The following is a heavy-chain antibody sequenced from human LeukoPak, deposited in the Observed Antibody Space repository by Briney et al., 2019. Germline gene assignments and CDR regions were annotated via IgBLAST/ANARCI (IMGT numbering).Heavy chain of an antibody. V-gene: IGHV4-39*01. J-gene: IGHJ4*02. CDR3: AYGSNSAADH. CDR2: IYYGGTN. CDR1: GGSISSWTYY. D-gene: IGHD4-23*01. Sequence: SETLSLTCTVSGGSISSWTYYWGWIRQPPGKGLEWIGTIYYGGTNYYNPSLKSRVTISVDTSRNQFSLNLNSVTAADTAVYYCAYGSNSAADHWGQGTLVTVSS.